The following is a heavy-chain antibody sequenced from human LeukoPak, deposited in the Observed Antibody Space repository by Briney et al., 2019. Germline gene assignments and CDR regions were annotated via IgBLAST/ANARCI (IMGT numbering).Heavy chain of an antibody. J-gene: IGHJ4*02. CDR3: ARRGSWPWSLGY. V-gene: IGHV4-34*01. Sequence: PSETLSLTCAVYGGSFSGYYWSWIRQPPGKGLEWIGEINHSGSTNYNPSLKSRVTISVDTSKNQFSLKLSSVTAADTAVYYCARRGSWPWSLGYWGQGTLVTVSS. CDR2: INHSGST. CDR1: GGSFSGYY. D-gene: IGHD6-13*01.